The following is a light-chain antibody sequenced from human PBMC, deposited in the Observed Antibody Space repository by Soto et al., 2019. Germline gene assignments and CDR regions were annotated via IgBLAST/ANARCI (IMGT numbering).Light chain of an antibody. CDR1: SSNIGSNS. V-gene: IGLV1-44*01. J-gene: IGLJ2*01. CDR2: SSN. CDR3: AAWDDSLNGVV. Sequence: QSVLTQPPSASGTPGQRVTISCSGSSSNIGSNSVNWYQQLPGTAPKLLMYSSNHRPSGVPDRFSCSKSGTSASLAISGLQSEDEDDYYCAAWDDSLNGVVFGGGTKLTVL.